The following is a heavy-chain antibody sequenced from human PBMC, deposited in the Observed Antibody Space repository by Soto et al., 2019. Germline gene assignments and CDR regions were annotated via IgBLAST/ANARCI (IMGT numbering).Heavy chain of an antibody. CDR1: GFTFSSYW. CDR3: ARGWNFWSGYYDY. J-gene: IGHJ4*02. V-gene: IGHV3-7*01. D-gene: IGHD3-3*01. CDR2: IKQDGSEK. Sequence: GGSLRLSCAASGFTFSSYWMSWVRQAPGKGLEWVANIKQDGSEKYYVDSVKGRFTISRDNAKNSLYLQMISLRAEDTAVYYWARGWNFWSGYYDYWGQGTLVTVSS.